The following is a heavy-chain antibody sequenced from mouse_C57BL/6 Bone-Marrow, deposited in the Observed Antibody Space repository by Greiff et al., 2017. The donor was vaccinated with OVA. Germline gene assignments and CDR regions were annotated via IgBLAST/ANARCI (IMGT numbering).Heavy chain of an antibody. D-gene: IGHD2-10*01. V-gene: IGHV5-6*02. CDR2: ISSGGSYT. Sequence: EVMLVESGGDLVKPGGSLKLSCAASGFTFSSYGMSWVRQTPDKRLEWVATISSGGSYTYSPDSVKGRFTISRDNAKNTLYLQMSSLKSEDTAMYYCARRAYYAWFAYWGQGTLVTVSA. CDR3: ARRAYYAWFAY. J-gene: IGHJ3*01. CDR1: GFTFSSYG.